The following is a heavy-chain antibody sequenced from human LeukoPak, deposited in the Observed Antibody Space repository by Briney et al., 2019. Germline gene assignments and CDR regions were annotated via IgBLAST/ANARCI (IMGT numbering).Heavy chain of an antibody. CDR2: ISGSGGST. Sequence: GRSLRLSCAASGFTFSSYGMSWVRQAPGKGLEWVSAISGSGGSTYYADSVKGRFTISRDNSKNTLYLQMNSLRAEDTAVYYCARVWNGYKRHAFDIWGQGTMVTVSS. CDR1: GFTFSSYG. CDR3: ARVWNGYKRHAFDI. D-gene: IGHD5-24*01. J-gene: IGHJ3*02. V-gene: IGHV3-23*01.